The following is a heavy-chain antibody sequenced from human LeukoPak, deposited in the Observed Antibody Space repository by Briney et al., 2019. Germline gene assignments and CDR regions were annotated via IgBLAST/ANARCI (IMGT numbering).Heavy chain of an antibody. Sequence: GGSLRLSCAASGFTFSSYAMSWVRQAPGKGLEWVSAISGSGGSTYYADSVKGRFTISRDNSKNTLYLQMNSLRAEDTAVYYCARDLGGYSDFDPWGQGTLVTVSS. CDR2: ISGSGGST. J-gene: IGHJ5*02. D-gene: IGHD5-18*01. V-gene: IGHV3-23*01. CDR1: GFTFSSYA. CDR3: ARDLGGYSDFDP.